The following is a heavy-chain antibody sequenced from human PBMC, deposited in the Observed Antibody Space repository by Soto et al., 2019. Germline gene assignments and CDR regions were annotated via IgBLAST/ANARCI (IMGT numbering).Heavy chain of an antibody. V-gene: IGHV1-18*01. CDR3: ARDGIGGSGWSRSGDY. Sequence: QVRLVQSGTEVKKPGASVKVSCKASGYTFTNYGISWVRQAPGQGLEWMGWISAYNGNTNYAQKLQGRVTMTTDTSTSTAYRELRSLRSDDTAVYYCARDGIGGSGWSRSGDYWGQGALVTVSS. J-gene: IGHJ4*02. CDR2: ISAYNGNT. CDR1: GYTFTNYG. D-gene: IGHD6-19*01.